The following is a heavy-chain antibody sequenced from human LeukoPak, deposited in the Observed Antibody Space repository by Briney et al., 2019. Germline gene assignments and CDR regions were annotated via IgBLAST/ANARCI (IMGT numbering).Heavy chain of an antibody. CDR1: GFTFSSYG. J-gene: IGHJ5*02. CDR3: ARDGGRWIKRGNWFDP. CDR2: IWYDGSNK. V-gene: IGHV3-33*01. D-gene: IGHD5-12*01. Sequence: GGSLRLSCAASGFTFSSYGMHWVRQAPGKGLEWGAVIWYDGSNKYYADSVKGRFTISRDNSKNTLYLQMNSLRAEDTAVYYCARDGGRWIKRGNWFDPWGQGTLVTVSS.